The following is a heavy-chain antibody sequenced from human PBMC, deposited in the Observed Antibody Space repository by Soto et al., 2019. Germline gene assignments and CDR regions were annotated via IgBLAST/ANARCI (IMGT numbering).Heavy chain of an antibody. Sequence: EVQLVESGGGLVQPGGSLRLSCAASGFTVSSNYMSWVRQAPGKGLEWVSVIYSGGGTYYAESVKGSFTISRYNSKNTLYLQINSLRAEDTAVYYCARVGYSSGWLRNWGQGTLVTVSS. J-gene: IGHJ4*02. CDR3: ARVGYSSGWLRN. D-gene: IGHD6-19*01. CDR2: IYSGGGT. V-gene: IGHV3-66*01. CDR1: GFTVSSNY.